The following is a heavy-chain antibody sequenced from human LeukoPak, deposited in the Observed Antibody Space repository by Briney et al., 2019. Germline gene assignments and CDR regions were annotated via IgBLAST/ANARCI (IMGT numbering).Heavy chain of an antibody. Sequence: RAGRSLRLSCAASGFTFSSYGMHWVRQAPGKGLEWVAVISYDGSNKYYADSVKGRFTISRDNSKNTLYLQMNSLRAEDTAVYYCAKNSIFNDDYGDHWGQGTLVTVSS. CDR1: GFTFSSYG. CDR2: ISYDGSNK. CDR3: AKNSIFNDDYGDH. D-gene: IGHD3-16*01. J-gene: IGHJ4*02. V-gene: IGHV3-30*18.